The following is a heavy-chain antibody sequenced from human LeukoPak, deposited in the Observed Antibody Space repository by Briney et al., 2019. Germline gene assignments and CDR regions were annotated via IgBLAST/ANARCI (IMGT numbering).Heavy chain of an antibody. CDR3: ARVPLYCSGGSCYLYYYYYGMDV. D-gene: IGHD2-15*01. CDR2: INTNTGNP. J-gene: IGHJ6*02. CDR1: GYTFTTYA. V-gene: IGHV7-4-1*02. Sequence: ASVKVSCKASGYTFTTYAINWVRQAPGQGLEWMGWINTNTGNPTFAQGFTGRFVFSLDTSVSTAYLQISSLKAEDTAVYYCARVPLYCSGGSCYLYYYYYGMDVWGQGTTVTVSS.